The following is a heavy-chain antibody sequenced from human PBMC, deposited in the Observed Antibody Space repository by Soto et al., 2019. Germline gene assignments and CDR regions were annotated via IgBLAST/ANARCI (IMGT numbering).Heavy chain of an antibody. CDR2: IYYSGST. J-gene: IGHJ5*02. CDR1: GGSISSSSYY. CDR3: ARQYYYGSGSYEWFDP. D-gene: IGHD3-10*01. V-gene: IGHV4-39*01. Sequence: PSETLSLTCTVSGGSISSSSYYWGWIRQPPGKGLEWIGSIYYSGSTYYNPSLKSRVTISVDTSKNQFSLKLSSVTAADTAVYYCARQYYYGSGSYEWFDPWGQGTLVTVS.